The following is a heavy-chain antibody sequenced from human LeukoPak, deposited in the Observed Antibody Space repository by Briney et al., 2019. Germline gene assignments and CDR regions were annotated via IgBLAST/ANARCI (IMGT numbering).Heavy chain of an antibody. CDR1: GGTFSSYA. CDR3: ARVTMVQGVEAFDI. J-gene: IGHJ3*02. V-gene: IGHV1-69*04. Sequence: SVKVSCKASGGTFSSYAISWVRQAPGQGLEWMGRIIPILGIANYAQKFQGRVTITADKSTSTAYMELSSLRSEDTAVYYCARVTMVQGVEAFDIWGQGTMVTVSS. D-gene: IGHD3-10*01. CDR2: IIPILGIA.